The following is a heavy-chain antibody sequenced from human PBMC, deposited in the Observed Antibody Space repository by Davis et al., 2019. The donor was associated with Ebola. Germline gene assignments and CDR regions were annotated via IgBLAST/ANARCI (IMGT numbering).Heavy chain of an antibody. J-gene: IGHJ6*02. CDR1: GFTFSSYE. Sequence: PGGSLRLSCAASGFTFSSYEMNWVRQAPGKGLEWVSYISSSGSTIYYADSVKGRFTISRDNAKNSLYLQMNSLRAEDTAVYYCARDTYYDFWSGYFSSTESYYYYYGMDVWGQGTTVTVSS. D-gene: IGHD3-3*01. CDR3: ARDTYYDFWSGYFSSTESYYYYYGMDV. V-gene: IGHV3-48*03. CDR2: ISSSGSTI.